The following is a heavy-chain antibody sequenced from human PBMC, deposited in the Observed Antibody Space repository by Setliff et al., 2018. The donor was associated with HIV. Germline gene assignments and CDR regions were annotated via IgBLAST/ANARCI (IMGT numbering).Heavy chain of an antibody. CDR1: GFIFNNHG. D-gene: IGHD2-15*01. V-gene: IGHV3-30*02. Sequence: GGSLRLSCAASGFIFNNHGMHWVRQAPGKGLEWVTFIEFDGSDKYYVDSVEGRFTISRDNSKSMLYLQMNSLRVEDTAVYYCAKDVCSGAYCYAYYYYGMDVWGQGTMVTVSS. CDR3: AKDVCSGAYCYAYYYYGMDV. J-gene: IGHJ6*02. CDR2: IEFDGSDK.